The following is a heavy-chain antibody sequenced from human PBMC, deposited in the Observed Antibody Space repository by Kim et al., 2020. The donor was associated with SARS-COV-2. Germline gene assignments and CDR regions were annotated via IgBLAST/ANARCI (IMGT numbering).Heavy chain of an antibody. CDR1: GFTFGDYA. CDR2: ISWNSGSI. D-gene: IGHD3-10*01. V-gene: IGHV3-9*01. J-gene: IGHJ4*02. Sequence: GGSLRLSCAASGFTFGDYAMHWVRQAPGKGLEWVSGISWNSGSIGYADSVKGRFTISRDNAKNSLYLQMNSLRAEDTALYYCAKDSYYYGSGSYYSLAYYFDFWGQGTLVTVSS. CDR3: AKDSYYYGSGSYYSLAYYFDF.